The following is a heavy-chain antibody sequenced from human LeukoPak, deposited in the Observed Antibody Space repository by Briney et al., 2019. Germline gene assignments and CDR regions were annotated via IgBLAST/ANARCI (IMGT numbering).Heavy chain of an antibody. CDR3: ARETDSTLFDY. V-gene: IGHV3-48*03. CDR2: ISSSGSTI. D-gene: IGHD2-2*01. J-gene: IGHJ4*02. CDR1: GFTFSAYE. Sequence: GGSLRLSCAASGFTFSAYEMNWVRQAPGKGLEWVSYISSSGSTIYYADSLKGRFTISRDNAKNSVHLQMNSLRAEDTAVYYCARETDSTLFDYWGQGTLVTVSS.